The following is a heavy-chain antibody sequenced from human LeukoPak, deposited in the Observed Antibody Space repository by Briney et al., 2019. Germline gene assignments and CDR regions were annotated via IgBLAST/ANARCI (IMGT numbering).Heavy chain of an antibody. CDR1: GGSISSSSYY. D-gene: IGHD3-3*01. CDR2: IYYSGST. V-gene: IGHV4-39*07. J-gene: IGHJ6*03. CDR3: AREGGYDFWSGPHRYYCYMDV. Sequence: SETLSLTCTVSGGSISSSSYYWGWIRQPPGKGLEWIGSIYYSGSTYYNPSLKSRVTISVDTSKNQFSLKLSSVTAADTAVYYCAREGGYDFWSGPHRYYCYMDVWGKGTTVTVSS.